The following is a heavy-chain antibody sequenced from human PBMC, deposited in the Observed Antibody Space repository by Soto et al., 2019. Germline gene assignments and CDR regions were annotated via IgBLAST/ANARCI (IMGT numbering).Heavy chain of an antibody. D-gene: IGHD2-2*01. CDR1: GFNFSSYG. CDR2: ISYDGSNK. Sequence: GGSLRLSCAASGFNFSSYGMHWVRQAPGKGLEWVAVISYDGSNKYYADSVKGRFTISRDNSKNTLYLQMNSLRAEDTAVYYCAKEGCSSTSCYVVAWIQLWFPYGMDVWGQGTTVTVSS. CDR3: AKEGCSSTSCYVVAWIQLWFPYGMDV. J-gene: IGHJ6*02. V-gene: IGHV3-30*18.